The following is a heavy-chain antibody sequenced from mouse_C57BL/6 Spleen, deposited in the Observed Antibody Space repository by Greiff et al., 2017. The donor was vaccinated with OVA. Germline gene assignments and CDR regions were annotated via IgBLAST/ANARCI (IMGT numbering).Heavy chain of an antibody. CDR2: IDPSDSYT. D-gene: IGHD2-4*01. V-gene: IGHV1-69*01. J-gene: IGHJ1*03. CDR3: ARSGYDYFWYFDV. CDR1: GYTFTSYW. Sequence: VQLQQPGAELVMPGASVKLSCKASGYTFTSYWMHWVKQRPGQGLEWIGEIDPSDSYTNYNQKFKGKSTLTVDKSSSTAYMQLSSLTSEDSAVYYCARSGYDYFWYFDVGGTGTTVTVSS.